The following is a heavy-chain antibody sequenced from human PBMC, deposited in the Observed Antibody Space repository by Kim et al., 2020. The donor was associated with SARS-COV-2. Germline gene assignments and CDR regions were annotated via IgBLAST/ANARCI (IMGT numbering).Heavy chain of an antibody. CDR2: VCGDGRGT. D-gene: IGHD3-10*01. V-gene: IGHV3-23*01. CDR3: ARARPGSCGGKLDF. Sequence: GGSLRLSCGASGFTLGSHGMAWVRQAPGKGLEWVSSVCGDGRGTYYADSVKGRFTISRDNSKNTLYLQMNGLSAEDTAKYCCARARPGSCGGKLDFWGQGNLVTDSS. CDR1: GFTLGSHG. J-gene: IGHJ4*02.